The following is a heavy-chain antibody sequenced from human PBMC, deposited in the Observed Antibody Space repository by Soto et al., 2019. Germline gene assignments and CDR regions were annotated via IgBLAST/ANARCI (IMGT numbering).Heavy chain of an antibody. CDR1: GYSISSGYY. D-gene: IGHD3-3*01. V-gene: IGHV4-38-2*02. CDR2: IYHSGST. CDR3: ARESRITIFGVVIMGNAWFDP. J-gene: IGHJ5*02. Sequence: TLSLTCAVSGYSISSGYYWGWIRQPPGKGLEWIGSIYHSGSTYYNPSLKSRVTISVDTSKNQFSLKLSSVTAADTAVYYCARESRITIFGVVIMGNAWFDPWGQGTLVNVSS.